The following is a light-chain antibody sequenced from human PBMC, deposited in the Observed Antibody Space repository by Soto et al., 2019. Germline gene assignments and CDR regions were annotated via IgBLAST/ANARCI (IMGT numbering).Light chain of an antibody. CDR1: SNDVGAYNY. CDR3: SSYTSSITLV. J-gene: IGLJ1*01. CDR2: EVS. Sequence: QSVLTQPASVSVSPGQSITISCTGTSNDVGAYNYVSWFQQHPGKAPKLMIYEVSNRPSGVSNRFSGSKSGNTASLTISGLQAEDEADYYCSSYTSSITLVFGTGTKVTVL. V-gene: IGLV2-14*01.